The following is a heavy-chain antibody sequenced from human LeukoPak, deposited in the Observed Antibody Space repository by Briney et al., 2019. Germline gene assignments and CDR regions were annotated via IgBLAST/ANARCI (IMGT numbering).Heavy chain of an antibody. CDR1: GGSISSYY. CDR2: IYYSGST. V-gene: IGHV4-59*12. Sequence: SETLSLTCTVSGGSISSYYWSWIRQPPGKGLEWIGYIYYSGSTNYNPSLKSRVTISVDVSKNQFSLKLSSVTAADTGVYYCARAEITAAGVPFDYWGQGTLVTVSS. J-gene: IGHJ4*02. CDR3: ARAEITAAGVPFDY. D-gene: IGHD6-13*01.